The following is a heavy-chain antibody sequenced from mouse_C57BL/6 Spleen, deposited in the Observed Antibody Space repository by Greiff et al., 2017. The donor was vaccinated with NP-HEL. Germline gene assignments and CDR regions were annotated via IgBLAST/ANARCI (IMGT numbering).Heavy chain of an antibody. Sequence: QVQLKQSGAELVKPGASVKLSCKASGYTFTSYWMHWVKQRPGQGLEWIGMIHPNSGSTNYNEKFKSKATLTVDKSSSTAYMQLSSLTSEDSAVYYCAKIYYGYDDWFAYWGQGTLVTVSA. V-gene: IGHV1-64*01. CDR3: AKIYYGYDDWFAY. CDR1: GYTFTSYW. J-gene: IGHJ3*01. D-gene: IGHD2-2*01. CDR2: IHPNSGST.